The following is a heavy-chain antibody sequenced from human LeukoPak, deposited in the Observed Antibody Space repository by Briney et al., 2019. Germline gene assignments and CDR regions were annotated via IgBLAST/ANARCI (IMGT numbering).Heavy chain of an antibody. CDR1: TFTVSTNY. Sequence: GGSLRLSCAASTFTVSTNYMTWVRQAPGKGLEWVSYISSSSSYTNYADSVKGRFTISRDNAKNSLYLQMNSLRAEDTAVYYCARVLDYGPFDYWGQGTLVTVSS. CDR2: ISSSSSYT. V-gene: IGHV3-11*06. CDR3: ARVLDYGPFDY. J-gene: IGHJ4*02. D-gene: IGHD4-17*01.